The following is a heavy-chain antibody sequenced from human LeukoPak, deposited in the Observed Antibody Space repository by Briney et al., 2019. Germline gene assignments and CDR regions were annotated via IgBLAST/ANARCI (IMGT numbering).Heavy chain of an antibody. V-gene: IGHV1-2*02. J-gene: IGHJ4*02. CDR2: IDPPSGAP. D-gene: IGHD6-19*01. CDR1: GYTFTGQF. Sequence: GASVKVSCKASGYTFTGQFIHWLRQAPGQGLEWMGWIDPPSGAPHCAPKFQDRVTMTRDTSIATAYLEVHRLKSDDTAVYYCARSGFSTGFYLDFWGQGTLISVSS. CDR3: ARSGFSTGFYLDF.